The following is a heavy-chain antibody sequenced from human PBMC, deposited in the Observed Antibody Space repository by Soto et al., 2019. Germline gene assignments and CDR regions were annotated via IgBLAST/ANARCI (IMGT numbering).Heavy chain of an antibody. CDR1: GYTFTSHG. J-gene: IGHJ4*02. CDR3: SRDLGAKVYF. V-gene: IGHV1-18*01. D-gene: IGHD3-16*01. CDR2: VSGYNGNT. Sequence: QVQLVQSGAEVKKPGASVKVSCKASGYTFTSHGISWVRQAPGQGLEWMGRVSGYNGNTNYARKFQGRVTMTTDTYTTTAYMELRSLTSDDTAVYYCSRDLGAKVYFWGQGTLVTVSS.